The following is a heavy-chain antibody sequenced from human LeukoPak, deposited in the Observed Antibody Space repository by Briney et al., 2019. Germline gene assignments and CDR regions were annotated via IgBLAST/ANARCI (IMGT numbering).Heavy chain of an antibody. CDR2: INPSGGST. D-gene: IGHD3-9*01. CDR1: GYTFTSFY. V-gene: IGHV1-46*01. CDR3: AREESYYHILTGYYATYYFDY. Sequence: AASVKVSCKASGYTFTSFYMHWVRQAPGEGLEWMGIINPSGGSTSYAQKCQGRVTMTRDTSTSTVYMELSSLRSEDTAMYYCAREESYYHILTGYYATYYFDYWGQGTLVTVSS. J-gene: IGHJ4*02.